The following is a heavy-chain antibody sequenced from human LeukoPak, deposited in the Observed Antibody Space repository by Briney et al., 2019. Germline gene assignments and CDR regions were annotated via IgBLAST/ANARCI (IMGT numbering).Heavy chain of an antibody. CDR3: ARGLRWFGESYDY. V-gene: IGHV1-8*01. CDR1: GYTFTSYD. CDR2: MNPNSGIT. Sequence: ASVKVSCKASGYTFTSYDINWVRQATGQGLEWMGWMNPNSGITGYAQKFQGRVTMTRNTSISTAYMELSSLRSEDTAVYYCARGLRWFGESYDYWGQGTLVTVSS. D-gene: IGHD3-10*01. J-gene: IGHJ4*02.